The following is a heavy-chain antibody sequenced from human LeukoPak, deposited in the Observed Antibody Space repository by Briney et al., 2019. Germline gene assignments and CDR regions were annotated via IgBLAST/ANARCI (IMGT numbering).Heavy chain of an antibody. Sequence: GRSLRLSCAASGFTFSSYAMHWVRQAPGKGLEWVAVISYDGSNKYYADSVKGRFTISRDNSKNTLHLQMNSLRAEDTAVYYCARDRDSSSWFDYWGQGTLVTVSS. J-gene: IGHJ4*02. V-gene: IGHV3-30-3*01. D-gene: IGHD6-13*01. CDR2: ISYDGSNK. CDR3: ARDRDSSSWFDY. CDR1: GFTFSSYA.